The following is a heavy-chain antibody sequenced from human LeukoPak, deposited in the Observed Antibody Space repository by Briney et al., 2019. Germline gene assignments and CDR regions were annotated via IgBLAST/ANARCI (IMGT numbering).Heavy chain of an antibody. CDR1: GFSFGDYA. D-gene: IGHD6-19*01. Sequence: GGSLRLFCEACGFSFGDYAMTWVRQAPGKGLEWVTFIRSNTYGVKTEYEASVKGSFTISRDDSNSIAYLQMTSLKTEDTAVYYCHLGSGLYWGQGTLVTVSS. J-gene: IGHJ4*02. CDR3: HLGSGLY. CDR2: IRSNTYGVKT. V-gene: IGHV3-49*04.